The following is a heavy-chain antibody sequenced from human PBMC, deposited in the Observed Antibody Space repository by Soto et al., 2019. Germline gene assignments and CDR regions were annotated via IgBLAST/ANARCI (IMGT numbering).Heavy chain of an antibody. D-gene: IGHD2-21*01. J-gene: IGHJ5*02. V-gene: IGHV4-4*02. CDR2: IYHNGRA. Sequence: SETLSLTCDVSGASIKSDTWWTWVRQSPGKGLEWIGEIYHNGRAFDNPSLKGRVTISIDKSNNQFSLNLTSVTAADTAVYFCAREERKGIISWFDPWGQGTPVTVSS. CDR1: GASIKSDTW. CDR3: AREERKGIISWFDP.